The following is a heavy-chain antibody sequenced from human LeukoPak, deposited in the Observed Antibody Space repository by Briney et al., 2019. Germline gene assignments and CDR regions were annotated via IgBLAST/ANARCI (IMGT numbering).Heavy chain of an antibody. D-gene: IGHD3-22*01. V-gene: IGHV1-18*04. CDR2: ISAYNGNT. CDR3: ARGPYYDSSGYYYPLDY. J-gene: IGHJ4*02. Sequence: GASVKVSCKASGYTFTGYYMHWVRQAPGQGLEWMGWISAYNGNTNYAQKLQGRVTMTTDTSTSTAYMELRSLRSDDTAVYYCARGPYYDSSGYYYPLDYWGQGTLVTVSS. CDR1: GYTFTGYY.